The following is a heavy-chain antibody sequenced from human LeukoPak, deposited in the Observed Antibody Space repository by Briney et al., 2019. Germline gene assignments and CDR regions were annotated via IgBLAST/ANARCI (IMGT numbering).Heavy chain of an antibody. CDR3: AREASDAFDI. J-gene: IGHJ3*02. CDR1: GFTFSSYS. CDR2: ISSSSSYI. Sequence: GGSLRLSCAASGFTFSSYSMNWVRQAPGKGLEWVSSISSSSSYIYYADSVKGRFTISRDNSKNTLFLQMNSLRAEDTAVYYCAREASDAFDIWGQGTMVTVSS. V-gene: IGHV3-21*01.